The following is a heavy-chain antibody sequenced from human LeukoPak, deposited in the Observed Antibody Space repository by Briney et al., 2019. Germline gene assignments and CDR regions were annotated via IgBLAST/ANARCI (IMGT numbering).Heavy chain of an antibody. CDR2: IRSSGSTI. J-gene: IGHJ6*02. CDR3: ARDGSKYRSSTSCYSGYYYYPLDV. CDR1: GFTFSDYY. D-gene: IGHD2-2*01. V-gene: IGHV3-11*01. Sequence: GGSLRLSCAASGFTFSDYYMSWIRQAPGKGLEWVSSIRSSGSTIYYADSVKGRFTISRDNAKNSLYLQMNSLRAEDTAVYYCARDGSKYRSSTSCYSGYYYYPLDVWGQGATVTVSS.